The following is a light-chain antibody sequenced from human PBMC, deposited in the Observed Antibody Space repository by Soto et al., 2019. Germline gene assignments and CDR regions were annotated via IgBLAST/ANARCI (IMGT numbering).Light chain of an antibody. CDR2: AAS. V-gene: IGKV1-27*01. Sequence: DIQMTQSPASLSASVGDRVTITCRASQGISNYLAWYQQKPGKVPKLLIYAASTVQSGVPSRFSGSGSGTDFTLTITSLQPSDGATYYCQKYSSVITFGQGTRLEIK. J-gene: IGKJ5*01. CDR3: QKYSSVIT. CDR1: QGISNY.